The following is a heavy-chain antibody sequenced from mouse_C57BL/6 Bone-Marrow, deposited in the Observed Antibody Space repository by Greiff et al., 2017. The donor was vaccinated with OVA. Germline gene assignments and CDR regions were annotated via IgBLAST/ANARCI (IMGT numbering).Heavy chain of an antibody. CDR3: ARTDSPYFDY. J-gene: IGHJ2*01. CDR1: GYTFTSYW. D-gene: IGHD2-12*01. CDR2: IYTSDSET. V-gene: IGHV1-61*01. Sequence: QVQLQQPGAELVRPGSSVKLSCKASGYTFTSYWMDWVKQRPGQGLEWIGNIYTSDSETHYNQKFKDKATLTVDKSSSTAYMQLSSLTSEDSAVYYCARTDSPYFDYWGQGTTLTVSS.